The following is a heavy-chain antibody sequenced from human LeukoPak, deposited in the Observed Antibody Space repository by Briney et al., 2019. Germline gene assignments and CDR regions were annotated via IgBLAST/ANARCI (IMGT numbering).Heavy chain of an antibody. V-gene: IGHV3-7*04. CDR2: IKPDGREK. CDR1: GITFSNYW. D-gene: IGHD4-17*01. J-gene: IGHJ4*02. Sequence: GGSLRLSCAASGITFSNYWLSWVRQAPGKGLELVGNIKPDGREKYCVDSVKGRFTISRDKAKSSLFLQMDSLRVEDTAVYFCARQRRRNYGDKIYFFDYWGQGTLVTVSS. CDR3: ARQRRRNYGDKIYFFDY.